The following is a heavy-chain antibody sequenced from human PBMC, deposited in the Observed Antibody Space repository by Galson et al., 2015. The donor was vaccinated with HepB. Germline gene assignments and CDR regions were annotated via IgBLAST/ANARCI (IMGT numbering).Heavy chain of an antibody. Sequence: SLRLSCAASGFTFSSYWRSWVRQAPGKGLEWVANIKQDGSEKYYVDSVKGRFTISRDNAKNSLYLQMNSLRAEDTAVYYCARDQVEWRWLQSDYWGQGTLVTVSS. J-gene: IGHJ4*02. V-gene: IGHV3-7*01. CDR2: IKQDGSEK. D-gene: IGHD5-24*01. CDR1: GFTFSSYW. CDR3: ARDQVEWRWLQSDY.